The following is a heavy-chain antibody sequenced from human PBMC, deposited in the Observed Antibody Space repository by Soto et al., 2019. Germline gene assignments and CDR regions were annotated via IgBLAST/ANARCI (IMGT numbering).Heavy chain of an antibody. Sequence: QVQLVESGGGVVQPGRSLRLSCAASGFTFSSYGMHWVRQAPGKGREGVAVIWYEGSNKYYADSVKGRFTTPRENSKNPVYLEMDRLRAEDTAVYYCARGYDSSGYPRYYFGHWGPGTLVTVSS. CDR1: GFTFSSYG. V-gene: IGHV3-33*01. D-gene: IGHD3-22*01. CDR2: IWYEGSNK. CDR3: ARGYDSSGYPRYYFGH. J-gene: IGHJ4*01.